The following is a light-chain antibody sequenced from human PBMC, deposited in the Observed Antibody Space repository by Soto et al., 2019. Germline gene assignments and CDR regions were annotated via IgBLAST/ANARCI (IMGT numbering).Light chain of an antibody. V-gene: IGKV3-11*01. CDR2: DAS. CDR1: QSINSY. Sequence: EIVLTQSPATLYFSPGERATLSCRASQSINSYLAWYQQKPGQAPMLLIFDASNRATVTPARFTGSVSGTDFTDFTLANSSLVPEAFPVYYCQQRSNWPYTFGQGTKLEI. CDR3: QQRSNWPYT. J-gene: IGKJ2*01.